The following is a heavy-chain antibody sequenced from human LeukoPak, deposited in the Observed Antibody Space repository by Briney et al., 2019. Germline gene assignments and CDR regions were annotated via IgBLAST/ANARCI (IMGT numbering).Heavy chain of an antibody. D-gene: IGHD6-6*01. CDR3: AKAPRSSSTGAFDI. CDR2: ISGSSGST. J-gene: IGHJ3*02. V-gene: IGHV3-23*01. Sequence: GGSLRLSCAASGFTFSSYALSWVRQAPGKGLEWVSAISGSSGSTYYADSVKGRFTISRDNSKNTLYLQMNSLRAEDTAVYYCAKAPRSSSTGAFDIWGQGTMVTVSS. CDR1: GFTFSSYA.